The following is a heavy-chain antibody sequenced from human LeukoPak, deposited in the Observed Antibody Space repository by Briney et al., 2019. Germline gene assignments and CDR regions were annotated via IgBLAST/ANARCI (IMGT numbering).Heavy chain of an antibody. CDR1: GFTFSSYG. Sequence: PGGSPRLSCAASGFTFSSYGMHWVRQAPGKGLEWVAFIRYDGSNKYYADSVKGRFTISRDNSKNTLYLQMNSLRAEDTAVYYCAKSDYDILTGYYHYPDYWGQGTLVTVSS. CDR3: AKSDYDILTGYYHYPDY. J-gene: IGHJ4*02. CDR2: IRYDGSNK. D-gene: IGHD3-9*01. V-gene: IGHV3-30*02.